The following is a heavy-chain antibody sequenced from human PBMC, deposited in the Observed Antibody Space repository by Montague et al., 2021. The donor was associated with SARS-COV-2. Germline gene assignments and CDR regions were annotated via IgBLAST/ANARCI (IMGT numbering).Heavy chain of an antibody. Sequence: SETLSLTRTVSGGSMSDHYWAWIRRPPGKELEWLAYIYYSGGINSNASPKSRVTMSVDTSKNQFSLKLTSVTAADTAVYYCARAVSVRRAINWFDPWGQGTLVTVSS. D-gene: IGHD3-10*01. V-gene: IGHV4-59*11. CDR1: GGSMSDHY. CDR3: ARAVSVRRAINWFDP. J-gene: IGHJ5*02. CDR2: IYYSGGI.